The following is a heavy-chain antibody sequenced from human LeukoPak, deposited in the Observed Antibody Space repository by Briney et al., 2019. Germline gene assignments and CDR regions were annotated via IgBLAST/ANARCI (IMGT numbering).Heavy chain of an antibody. CDR3: ARLNPPLRLGELYVP. CDR1: GCRFTSYW. J-gene: IGHJ5*02. V-gene: IGHV5-10-1*01. D-gene: IGHD3-16*01. Sequence: GESLKISCKGSGCRFTSYWIGWVRQMPGKGLEWMGRIDPSDSYTNYSPSFQGHVTISADKSISTAYLQWSSLKAPDTAMYYCARLNPPLRLGELYVPWGQGTLVTVSS. CDR2: IDPSDSYT.